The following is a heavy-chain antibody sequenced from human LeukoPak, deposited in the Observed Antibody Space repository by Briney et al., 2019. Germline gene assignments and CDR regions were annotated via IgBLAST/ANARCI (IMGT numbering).Heavy chain of an antibody. V-gene: IGHV4-59*01. CDR3: ARDPTTVTKGFDI. J-gene: IGHJ3*02. CDR2: ISYSGST. D-gene: IGHD4-17*01. CDR1: GGSISSYY. Sequence: SETLSLTCTVSGGSISSYYWSWIRQPPGKGLEWIGYISYSGSTNYNPSLKSRVTISVDTSKNQFSLKLSSVTAADTAVYFCARDPTTVTKGFDIWGQGTLVTVSS.